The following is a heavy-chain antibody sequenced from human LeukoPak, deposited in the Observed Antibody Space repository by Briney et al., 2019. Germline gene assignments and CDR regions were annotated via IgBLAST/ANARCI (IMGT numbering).Heavy chain of an antibody. CDR1: GGTFSSYA. CDR2: IIPIFGTA. Sequence: SVEVSCKASGGTFSSYAISWVRQAPGQGLEWMGGIIPIFGTANYAQKFQGRVTITADESTSTAYMELSGLRSEDTAVYYCARDVSSATVTSNWFDPWGQGTLVTVSS. V-gene: IGHV1-69*13. J-gene: IGHJ5*02. CDR3: ARDVSSATVTSNWFDP. D-gene: IGHD4-17*01.